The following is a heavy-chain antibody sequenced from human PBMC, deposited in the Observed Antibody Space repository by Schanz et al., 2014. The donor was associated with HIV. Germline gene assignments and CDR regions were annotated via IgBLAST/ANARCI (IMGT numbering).Heavy chain of an antibody. D-gene: IGHD4-4*01. CDR1: GFTFSNYA. V-gene: IGHV3-23*04. CDR2: ISGGST. J-gene: IGHJ5*02. CDR3: ARGGLQWHPEWFDL. Sequence: EVQLVESGGGLVQPGGSLRLSCAASGFTFSNYAMTWVRQAPGKGLEWVSAISGGSTYYADSVKGRFTISRDNSKNTLYLHMNSLRAEDTAVYYCARGGLQWHPEWFDLWGQGTLVSVSS.